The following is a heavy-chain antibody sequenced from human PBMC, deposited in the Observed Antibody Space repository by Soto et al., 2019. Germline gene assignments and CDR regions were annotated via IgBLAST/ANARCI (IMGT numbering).Heavy chain of an antibody. J-gene: IGHJ4*02. D-gene: IGHD5-18*01. CDR1: GGSISSYY. Sequence: QVQLQESGPGLVKPSETLSLTCTVSGGSISSYYWTWIRQPPGKGLEWIAYIYNRGNTYYNPSLKGRVTISLDASKNQFSLMLSSVTAADTALYYCARRGYSYGFDYWGQGTLVTVSS. CDR3: ARRGYSYGFDY. CDR2: IYNRGNT. V-gene: IGHV4-4*09.